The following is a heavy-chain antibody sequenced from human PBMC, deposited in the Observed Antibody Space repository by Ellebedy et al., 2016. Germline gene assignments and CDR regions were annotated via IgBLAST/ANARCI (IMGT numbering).Heavy chain of an antibody. Sequence: GGSLRLXXAASGFTFSAHYMHWVRQAPGKGLEWVSFITSSGGHMYYADSVKGRFTVSRDSFNNTLYLQIDSLRSGDTAMYFCARWGGRGYSSGFHSLYYFDSWGQGNMVTVSS. CDR3: ARWGGRGYSSGFHSLYYFDS. D-gene: IGHD2-15*01. J-gene: IGHJ4*02. CDR1: GFTFSAHY. CDR2: ITSSGGHM. V-gene: IGHV3-21*04.